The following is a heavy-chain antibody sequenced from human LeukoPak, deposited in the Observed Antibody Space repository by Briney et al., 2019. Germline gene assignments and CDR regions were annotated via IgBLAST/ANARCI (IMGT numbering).Heavy chain of an antibody. D-gene: IGHD3-22*01. Sequence: SVKVSCKASGGTFISYAISWVRQAPGQGLEWMGRIIPILGIANYAQKFQGRVTITADKSTSTAYMELSSRRSEDTAVYYCAREYYYDSPHAFDIWGQGTMVTVSS. V-gene: IGHV1-69*04. J-gene: IGHJ3*02. CDR1: GGTFISYA. CDR2: IIPILGIA. CDR3: AREYYYDSPHAFDI.